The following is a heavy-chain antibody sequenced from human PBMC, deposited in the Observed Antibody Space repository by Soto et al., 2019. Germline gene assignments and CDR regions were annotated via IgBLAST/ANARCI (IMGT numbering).Heavy chain of an antibody. Sequence: QVQLVQSGAEVKKPGASVKVSCKASGYTFIGYYIHWVRQAPGQGLEWMGRINPRSGDTTYAQKFQGRRTMTRDTSISTAYMELSSLRSDDTAAYYCGRDGVGATPLGWFDPWGQGTLVTVSS. CDR3: GRDGVGATPLGWFDP. CDR1: GYTFIGYY. D-gene: IGHD1-26*01. J-gene: IGHJ5*02. CDR2: INPRSGDT. V-gene: IGHV1-2*06.